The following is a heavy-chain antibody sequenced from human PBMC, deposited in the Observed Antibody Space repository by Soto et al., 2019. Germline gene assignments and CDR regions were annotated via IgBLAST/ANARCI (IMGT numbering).Heavy chain of an antibody. D-gene: IGHD3-10*01. CDR2: IIPIFGTA. CDR3: ARGGKYYYGSGSYRNYYYGMDV. CDR1: GGTFSSYA. V-gene: IGHV1-69*13. J-gene: IGHJ6*02. Sequence: SVKVSCKASGGTFSSYAISWVRQAPGQGLEWMGGIIPIFGTADYAQKFQGRVTITADESTSTAYMELSSLRSEDTAVYYCARGGKYYYGSGSYRNYYYGMDVWGQGTTVTVSS.